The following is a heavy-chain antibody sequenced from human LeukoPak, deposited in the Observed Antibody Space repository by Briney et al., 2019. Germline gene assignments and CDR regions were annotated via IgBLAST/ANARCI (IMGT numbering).Heavy chain of an antibody. CDR3: TRDTYYYDSRQGFDY. V-gene: IGHV1-2*02. J-gene: IGHJ4*02. CDR2: INPNSGGT. D-gene: IGHD3-22*01. Sequence: ASVTVSCKASGYTFTDYYMHWVRQAPGQGLAWMGWINPNSGGTNYAQKFQGRVTMTRDTSITIAYMELSRLTSDDTAVYYCTRDTYYYDSRQGFDYWGQGTLVTVSS. CDR1: GYTFTDYY.